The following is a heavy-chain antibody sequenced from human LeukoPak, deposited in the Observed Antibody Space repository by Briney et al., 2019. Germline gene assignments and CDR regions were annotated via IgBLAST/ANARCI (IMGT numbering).Heavy chain of an antibody. CDR3: AREYCSSTSCSQFDY. CDR1: GFTFSSYG. V-gene: IGHV3-30*19. J-gene: IGHJ4*02. Sequence: PGGSLRLSCAASGFTFSSYGMHWVRQAPGKGLEWVAVIWYDGSNKYYADSVKGRFTISRDNSKNTLYLQMNSLRAEDTAVYYCAREYCSSTSCSQFDYWGQGTLVTVSS. D-gene: IGHD2-2*01. CDR2: IWYDGSNK.